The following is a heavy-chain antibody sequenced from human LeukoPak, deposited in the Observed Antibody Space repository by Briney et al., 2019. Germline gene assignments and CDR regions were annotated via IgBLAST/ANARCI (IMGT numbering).Heavy chain of an antibody. CDR1: GGSVSNYRYY. D-gene: IGHD4/OR15-4a*01. CDR2: LYYTGST. V-gene: IGHV4-39*01. CDR3: ARHAGMTMASLFFDY. J-gene: IGHJ4*02. Sequence: PSETLSLTCNGSGGSVSNYRYYWGWIRQPPGKGLEWIGSLYYTGSTYHNPSLGGRVATSVDTSKNQISLRLSSVTAADTAVYYCARHAGMTMASLFFDYWGQGTLVTVSS.